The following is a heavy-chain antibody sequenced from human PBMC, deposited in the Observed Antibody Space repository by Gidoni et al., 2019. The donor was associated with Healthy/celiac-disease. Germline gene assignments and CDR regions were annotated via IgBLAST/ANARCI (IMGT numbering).Heavy chain of an antibody. CDR1: GGSFSGYY. V-gene: IGHV4-34*01. CDR2: INHSGST. J-gene: IGHJ4*02. CDR3: ARPGGYDFWSGYYFDY. D-gene: IGHD3-3*01. Sequence: QVQLQQWGAGLLKPSETLSLTCAVYGGSFSGYYWSWIRQPPGKGLEWIGEINHSGSTNYNPSLKSRVTISVDTSKNQFSLKLSSVTAADTAVYYCARPGGYDFWSGYYFDYWGQGTLVTVSS.